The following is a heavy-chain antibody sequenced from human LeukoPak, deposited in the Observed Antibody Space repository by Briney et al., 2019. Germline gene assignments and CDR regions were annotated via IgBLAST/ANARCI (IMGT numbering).Heavy chain of an antibody. Sequence: GGSLRLSCAASGFTFSTYEINWVRQAPGKVLEWISYISGSADTAYYADSVKGRFTMSRDNARNSLYLQMNSLGAEDTAVYYCTRVGQSYSTSGQALDHWGQGTLVTVSS. CDR3: TRVGQSYSTSGQALDH. V-gene: IGHV3-48*03. CDR2: ISGSADTA. D-gene: IGHD2-8*01. J-gene: IGHJ4*02. CDR1: GFTFSTYE.